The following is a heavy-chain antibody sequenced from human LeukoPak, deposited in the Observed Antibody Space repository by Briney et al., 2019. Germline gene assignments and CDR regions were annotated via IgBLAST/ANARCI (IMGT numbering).Heavy chain of an antibody. CDR3: ARLVAVAGEDFYYYGMDV. V-gene: IGHV4-59*08. J-gene: IGHJ6*02. Sequence: SETLSLTCTASGFSISSYYWSWIRQPPGKGLEWIGYIYYTGSTNYNPSLKSRVTISVGTSKRQFSLKLTSVTAADTDVYYCARLVAVAGEDFYYYGMDVWGQGTTVSVS. D-gene: IGHD6-19*01. CDR2: IYYTGST. CDR1: GFSISSYY.